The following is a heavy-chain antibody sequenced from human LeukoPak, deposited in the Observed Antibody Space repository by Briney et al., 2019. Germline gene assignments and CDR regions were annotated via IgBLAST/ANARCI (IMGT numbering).Heavy chain of an antibody. Sequence: GGSLRLSCAAAGFTFSSYGMHWVRQAPGKGLEWVAVISYDGSNKYYADSVKGRFTISRDNSKNTLYLQMNSLRAGDTAVHYCAKDRGGAYYESSVDIWGQGTMVTVSS. CDR2: ISYDGSNK. CDR1: GFTFSSYG. J-gene: IGHJ3*02. D-gene: IGHD3-22*01. V-gene: IGHV3-30*18. CDR3: AKDRGGAYYESSVDI.